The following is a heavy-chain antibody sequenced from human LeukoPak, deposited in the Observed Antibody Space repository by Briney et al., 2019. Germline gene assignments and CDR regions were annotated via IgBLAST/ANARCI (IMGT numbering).Heavy chain of an antibody. J-gene: IGHJ4*02. V-gene: IGHV3-30-3*02. CDR2: ISSDENNK. CDR1: GFTFINYA. Sequence: GGSLRLSCAASGFTFINYAIHWVRQAPGKGLEWVAVISSDENNKYYADSVKGRFTISRDNSKNALYLQMNSLRAEDTAVYYCAKSGGFLEWYHFDYWGQGTLVTVSS. CDR3: AKSGGFLEWYHFDY. D-gene: IGHD3-3*01.